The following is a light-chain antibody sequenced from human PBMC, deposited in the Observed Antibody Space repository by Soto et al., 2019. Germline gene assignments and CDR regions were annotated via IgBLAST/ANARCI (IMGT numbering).Light chain of an antibody. V-gene: IGKV1-5*01. CDR2: DVS. Sequence: DIQMTQSPSTLSASVGDSVSITCRASQNVGRKLAWFRQTPGKAPNLVLYDVSSLEGGVPSRFRGSGSGTEFTLTISNLQPDDFATYFCQQYSSYSRTFGQGTKVVIK. J-gene: IGKJ1*01. CDR3: QQYSSYSRT. CDR1: QNVGRK.